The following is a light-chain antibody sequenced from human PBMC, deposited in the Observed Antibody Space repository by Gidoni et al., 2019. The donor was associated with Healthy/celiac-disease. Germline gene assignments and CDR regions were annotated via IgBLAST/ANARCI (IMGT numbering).Light chain of an antibody. CDR1: ISDVGGYNY. V-gene: IGLV2-14*01. J-gene: IGLJ1*01. CDR2: EVS. CDR3: SSYTSSSTYV. Sequence: QSALTQSASVPGSREQSITISCTGTISDVGGYNYVAWYQQHPGKAPKLMIYEVSNRPSGVSNRFSGSKSGNTASLTISGLQAEDEADYYCSSYTSSSTYVFGTGTRVTVL.